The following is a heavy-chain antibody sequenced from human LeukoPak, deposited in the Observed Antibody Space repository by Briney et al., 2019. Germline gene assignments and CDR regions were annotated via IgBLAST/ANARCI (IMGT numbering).Heavy chain of an antibody. Sequence: PSQTLSLTCTVSGGSISSGGYYWSWIRQPPGKGLEWIGYIYYSGSTNYNPSLKSRVTISVDTSKNQFSLKLSSVTAADTAVYYCARIGHDLYQTFDFWGNGNLITVSS. J-gene: IGHJ4*01. CDR2: IYYSGST. V-gene: IGHV4-61*08. CDR1: GGSISSGGYY. CDR3: ARIGHDLYQTFDF. D-gene: IGHD2-2*01.